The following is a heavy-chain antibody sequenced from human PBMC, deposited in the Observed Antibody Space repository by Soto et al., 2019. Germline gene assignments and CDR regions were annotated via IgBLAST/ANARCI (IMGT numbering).Heavy chain of an antibody. CDR3: ARLSDSGYVVEAFDI. D-gene: IGHD5-12*01. Sequence: GESLKISCKGSGYSFTSYWIGWVRQMPGKGLEWMGIIYPGDSDTRYSPSFQGQVTISADKSISTAYLQWSSLKASDTAMYYCARLSDSGYVVEAFDIWDQGTMVTVSS. CDR2: IYPGDSDT. CDR1: GYSFTSYW. J-gene: IGHJ3*02. V-gene: IGHV5-51*01.